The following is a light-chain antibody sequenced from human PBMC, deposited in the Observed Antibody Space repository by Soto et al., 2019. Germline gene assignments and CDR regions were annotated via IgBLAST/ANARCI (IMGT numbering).Light chain of an antibody. CDR2: GNS. V-gene: IGLV1-40*01. CDR1: SSNIGAGYE. CDR3: QSYDSSLSGWV. J-gene: IGLJ3*02. Sequence: QSVLTQPPSVSGAPGQRVTISCTGSSSNIGAGYEVKWYQQLPGTAPKLLIYGNSNRPSGVPDRLSGSKSGTSASLAITGLQAEDEADYYCQSYDSSLSGWVFGGGTKLTVL.